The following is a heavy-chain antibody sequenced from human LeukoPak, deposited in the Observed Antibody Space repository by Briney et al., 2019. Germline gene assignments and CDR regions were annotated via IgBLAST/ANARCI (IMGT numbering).Heavy chain of an antibody. CDR2: INPNSGGT. CDR1: GYTFTGYY. CDR3: AREEVSGGYSYGREFDY. Sequence: ASVKVSCKASGYTFTGYYMHWVRQAPGQGLEWMGWINPNSGGTNYAQRFQGRVTMIRDTSISTAYMELSRLRSDDTAVYYCAREEVSGGYSYGREFDYWGQGTLVTVSS. V-gene: IGHV1-2*02. D-gene: IGHD5-18*01. J-gene: IGHJ4*02.